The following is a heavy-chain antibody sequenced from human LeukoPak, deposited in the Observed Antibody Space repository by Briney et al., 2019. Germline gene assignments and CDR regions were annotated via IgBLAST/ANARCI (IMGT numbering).Heavy chain of an antibody. D-gene: IGHD1-1*01. Sequence: PGGSLRLSCAASGFTFSNYGMHWVRQAPGKGLEWVAVIWYDGSNKYYADSVKGRFTISRDNSKNTLYLQMNSLRAEDTAVYYCARDETGTHYYYYYGMDVWGQGTTVTVSS. CDR3: ARDETGTHYYYYYGMDV. V-gene: IGHV3-33*01. J-gene: IGHJ6*02. CDR1: GFTFSNYG. CDR2: IWYDGSNK.